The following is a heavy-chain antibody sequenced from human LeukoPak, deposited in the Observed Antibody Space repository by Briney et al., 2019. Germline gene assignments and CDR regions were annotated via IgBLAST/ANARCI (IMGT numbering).Heavy chain of an antibody. CDR1: GYTFTGYY. J-gene: IGHJ5*02. D-gene: IGHD3-16*02. V-gene: IGHV1-2*02. CDR3: ARDPLIDEEWFDP. Sequence: ASVTVSFKASGYTFTGYYMHWVRQAPGQGLEWMGWIHPNSGRTHYEQKFQGRVTMTRDTSITTAYLEVSRLRSDDTAVYYCARDPLIDEEWFDPWGQGTLVTVSS. CDR2: IHPNSGRT.